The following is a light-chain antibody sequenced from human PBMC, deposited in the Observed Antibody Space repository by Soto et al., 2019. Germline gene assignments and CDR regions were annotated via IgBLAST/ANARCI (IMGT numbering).Light chain of an antibody. V-gene: IGKV3-20*01. Sequence: EIVLTQSPGTLYFSQVERSTLSCRATESVVSSYLAWYQLKPGQAPRLLIYDASSRATGIPDRFSGSGSGTDFTLTISRLEPEDFAVYYCQQYGSIPWTFGQGTKVDIK. CDR1: ESVVSSY. J-gene: IGKJ1*01. CDR3: QQYGSIPWT. CDR2: DAS.